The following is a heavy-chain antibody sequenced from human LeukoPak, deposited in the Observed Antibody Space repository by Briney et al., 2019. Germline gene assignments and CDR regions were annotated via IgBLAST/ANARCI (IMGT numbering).Heavy chain of an antibody. Sequence: GESLQISCQGSGYSFTSYWIGWVRQMPGKGLEWMGIIYPGDSDTRYSPSFQGQVTISADKSISTAYLQWSSLKASDTAMYYCATPIYCSSTSCPVDWGQGTLVTVSS. CDR2: IYPGDSDT. V-gene: IGHV5-51*01. J-gene: IGHJ4*02. D-gene: IGHD2-2*01. CDR1: GYSFTSYW. CDR3: ATPIYCSSTSCPVD.